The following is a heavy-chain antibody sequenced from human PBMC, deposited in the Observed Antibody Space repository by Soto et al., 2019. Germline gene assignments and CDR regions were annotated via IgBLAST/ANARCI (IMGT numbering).Heavy chain of an antibody. CDR2: ISAYNGNT. CDR3: ASENPPDDY. J-gene: IGHJ4*02. V-gene: IGHV1-18*01. Sequence: QVQLVQSGAEVKKPGASVKVSCKASGYTFTSYGISWVRQAPGQGLEWMGWISAYNGNTNYAQKTQGRVTMTPDTATSTAYIELRSLRSDDTAVYYCASENPPDDYWGQGTLVTVSS. CDR1: GYTFTSYG.